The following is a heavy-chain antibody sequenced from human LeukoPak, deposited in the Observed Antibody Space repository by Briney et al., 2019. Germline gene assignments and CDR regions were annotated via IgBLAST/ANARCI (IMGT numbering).Heavy chain of an antibody. Sequence: SETLSLTCAVYGGSFSGYYWSWIRQPPGKGLEWIGEINHSGSTNYNPSLKSRVTISVDTSKNQFSLKLSSVTAADTAVYYCARRRAAAGRYMDVWGKGTTDTVSS. CDR2: INHSGST. V-gene: IGHV4-34*01. CDR1: GGSFSGYY. CDR3: ARRRAAAGRYMDV. D-gene: IGHD6-13*01. J-gene: IGHJ6*03.